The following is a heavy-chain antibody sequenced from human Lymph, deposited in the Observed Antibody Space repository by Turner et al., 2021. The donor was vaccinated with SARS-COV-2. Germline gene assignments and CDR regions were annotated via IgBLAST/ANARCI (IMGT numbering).Heavy chain of an antibody. J-gene: IGHJ3*02. V-gene: IGHV1-69*01. D-gene: IGHD6-19*01. CDR2: IIPIFGTA. Sequence: QVQREQSGAEVKKPGSSGKVSSKAAGGTFSSYAISWVRQAPGQGLEWIGGIIPIFGTANYAQKFQDGVTITADESTSTAYMELSSLRYEDTAVYYCARDTAVAGTLGAFDIWGQGTMVTVSS. CDR3: ARDTAVAGTLGAFDI. CDR1: GGTFSSYA.